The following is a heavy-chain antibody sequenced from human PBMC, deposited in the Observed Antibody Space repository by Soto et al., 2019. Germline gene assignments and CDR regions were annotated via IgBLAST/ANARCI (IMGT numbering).Heavy chain of an antibody. D-gene: IGHD6-13*01. CDR1: GFTFSSYG. CDR2: IWYDGSNK. Sequence: HPGGSLRLSCAASGFTFSSYGMHWVRQAPGKGLEWVAVIWYDGSNKYYADSVKGRFTISRDNSKNTLYLQMNSLRAEDTAVYYCARQAGAAGDTSRHDAFDIWGQGTMVTVSS. CDR3: ARQAGAAGDTSRHDAFDI. V-gene: IGHV3-33*01. J-gene: IGHJ3*02.